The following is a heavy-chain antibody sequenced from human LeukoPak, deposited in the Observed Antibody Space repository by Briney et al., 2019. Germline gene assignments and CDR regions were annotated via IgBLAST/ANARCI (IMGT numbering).Heavy chain of an antibody. J-gene: IGHJ3*02. V-gene: IGHV3-11*01. Sequence: GGSLRPSCAASGFTFSDYYMSWIRQAPGKGLEWVSYISSSGSTIYYADSVKGRFTISRDNAKNSLYLQMNSLRAEDTAVYYCAMGGYYDSSDYYGLPDAFDIWGQGTMVTVSS. D-gene: IGHD3-22*01. CDR1: GFTFSDYY. CDR2: ISSSGSTI. CDR3: AMGGYYDSSDYYGLPDAFDI.